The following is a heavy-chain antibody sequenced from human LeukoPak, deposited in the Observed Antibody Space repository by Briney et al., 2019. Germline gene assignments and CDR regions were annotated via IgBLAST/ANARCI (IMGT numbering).Heavy chain of an antibody. CDR3: VRDGAVVTSGSYPWRYFQY. D-gene: IGHD3-10*01. J-gene: IGHJ1*01. CDR1: GFTFGSYS. V-gene: IGHV3-48*02. Sequence: GGSLRLSCSASGFTFGSYSMNWVRHAPGKGLEWVSYIGHTGSITDYADSVKGRFTISRDNAKNSLYLQMNTLRDEDTAAYYCVRDGAVVTSGSYPWRYFQYWGQGTLVTVSS. CDR2: IGHTGSIT.